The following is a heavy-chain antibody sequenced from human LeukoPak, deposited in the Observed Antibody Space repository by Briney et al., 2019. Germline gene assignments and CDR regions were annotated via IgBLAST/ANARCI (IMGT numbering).Heavy chain of an antibody. J-gene: IGHJ4*02. CDR2: ISYDGSNK. Sequence: GRSLRLSCAASGFTFSSYAMHWVRQAPGKGLEWVAVISYDGSNKYYADSVKGRFTISRDNSKNTPYLQMNSLRAEDTAVYYCARVSSSTSTPIDYWGQGTLVTVSS. V-gene: IGHV3-30*01. CDR3: ARVSSSTSTPIDY. CDR1: GFTFSSYA. D-gene: IGHD5/OR15-5a*01.